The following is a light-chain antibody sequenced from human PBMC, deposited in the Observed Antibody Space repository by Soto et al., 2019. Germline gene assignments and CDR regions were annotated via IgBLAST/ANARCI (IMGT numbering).Light chain of an antibody. V-gene: IGLV2-14*01. J-gene: IGLJ2*01. CDR1: SSDVGGYNY. Sequence: QSALTQPASVSGSPGQSITISCTGTSSDVGGYNYVSWYQQHPGKAPKLMIYDVSNRPSGVSNRFSGSKSGNTASLTISGLQAEDEADYYCSSYTGSGTPLVFGGGTKVTVL. CDR2: DVS. CDR3: SSYTGSGTPLV.